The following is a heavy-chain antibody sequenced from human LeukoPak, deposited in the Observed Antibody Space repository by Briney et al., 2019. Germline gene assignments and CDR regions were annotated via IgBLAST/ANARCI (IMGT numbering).Heavy chain of an antibody. CDR1: GYTFTSYD. D-gene: IGHD2-15*01. CDR3: ARSFGWSMVIDAFDI. Sequence: ASVKVSCKASGYTFTSYDINWVRQATGQGLEWMGWMNPNSGNTGYAQKFQGRVTLTRNTSISTAYMELSSLRSEDTAVYYCARSFGWSMVIDAFDIWGQGTMVTVSS. J-gene: IGHJ3*02. V-gene: IGHV1-8*01. CDR2: MNPNSGNT.